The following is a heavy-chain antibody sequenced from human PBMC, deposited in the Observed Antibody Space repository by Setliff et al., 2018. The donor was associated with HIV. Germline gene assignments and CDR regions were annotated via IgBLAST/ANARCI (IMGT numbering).Heavy chain of an antibody. V-gene: IGHV4-39*01. D-gene: IGHD2-2*01. J-gene: IGHJ4*02. Sequence: PSETLSLTCTVSGGSINSRSYSWGWIRQPPGKGLEWIGSFYYTGSTYYNPSLRSRVTISVDTSKNQFSLKLSSVTAADTAVYYCARHTISTSDFDYWGQGTLVTVSS. CDR3: ARHTISTSDFDY. CDR1: GGSINSRSYS. CDR2: FYYTGST.